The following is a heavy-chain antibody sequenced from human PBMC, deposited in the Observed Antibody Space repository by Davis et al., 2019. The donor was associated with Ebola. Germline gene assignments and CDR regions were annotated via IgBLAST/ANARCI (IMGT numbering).Heavy chain of an antibody. D-gene: IGHD2-21*01. CDR1: GFTFSSYS. J-gene: IGHJ3*02. Sequence: PGGSLRLSCAASGFTFSSYSMNWVRQAPGKGLEWVSSISISSSYIYYADSVKGRFTISRDNAKNSLYLQMNSLRAEDTAVYYCARDTIGGWDCGGDCYPDAFDIWGQGTMVTVSS. CDR3: ARDTIGGWDCGGDCYPDAFDI. CDR2: ISISSSYI. V-gene: IGHV3-21*01.